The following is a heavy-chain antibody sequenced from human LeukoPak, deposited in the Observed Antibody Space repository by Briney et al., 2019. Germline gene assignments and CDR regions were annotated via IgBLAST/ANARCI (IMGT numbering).Heavy chain of an antibody. V-gene: IGHV3-30*02. CDR3: ASPQSSGWSGAFDI. Sequence: GGSLRLSCAASGFTFSSYGMHWVRQAPGKGLEWVAFIRYDGSNKYYADSVKGRFTISRDNSKNTLYLQMNSLRAEDTAVYYCASPQSSGWSGAFDIWGQGTMVTVSS. CDR1: GFTFSSYG. CDR2: IRYDGSNK. J-gene: IGHJ3*02. D-gene: IGHD6-19*01.